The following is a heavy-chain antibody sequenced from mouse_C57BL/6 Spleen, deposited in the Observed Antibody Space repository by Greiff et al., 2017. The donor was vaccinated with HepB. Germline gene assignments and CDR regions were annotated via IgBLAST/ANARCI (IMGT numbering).Heavy chain of an antibody. Sequence: VQLKESGPELVKPGASVKISCKASGYSFTGYYMNWVKQSPEKSLEWIGEINPSTGGTTYNQKFKAKATLTVDKSSSTAYMQLKSLTSEDSAVYYCARGRYGSSYGAMDYWGQGTSVTVSS. D-gene: IGHD1-1*01. J-gene: IGHJ4*01. CDR1: GYSFTGYY. CDR2: INPSTGGT. CDR3: ARGRYGSSYGAMDY. V-gene: IGHV1-42*01.